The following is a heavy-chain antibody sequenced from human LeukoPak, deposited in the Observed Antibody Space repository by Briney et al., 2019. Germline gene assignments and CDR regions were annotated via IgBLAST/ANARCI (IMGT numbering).Heavy chain of an antibody. V-gene: IGHV4-34*01. J-gene: IGHJ6*02. CDR1: GGSFSGYY. D-gene: IGHD4-11*01. CDR2: INHSGST. CDR3: AREGHSNYPIPYYYYYGMDV. Sequence: SETLSLTCAVYGGSFSGYYWSWLRQPPGKGLEWIGEINHSGSTNYNPSLKSRVTISVDTSKNQFSLKLSSVTAADTAVYYCAREGHSNYPIPYYYYYGMDVWGQGTTVTVSS.